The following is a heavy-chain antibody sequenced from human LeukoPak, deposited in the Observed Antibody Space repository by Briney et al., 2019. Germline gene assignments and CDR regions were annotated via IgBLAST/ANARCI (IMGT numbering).Heavy chain of an antibody. D-gene: IGHD2-2*02. CDR3: ASSPARYCSSTSCYKRLDY. V-gene: IGHV4-34*01. CDR1: GGSFSGYY. J-gene: IGHJ4*02. CDR2: INHSGRT. Sequence: ETLSLXXXXYGGSFSGYYWSWIRQPPGKGLEWIGEINHSGRTNYNPSLKSRVTISEDTCKNQFSLKLSSVTAADTAVYYCASSPARYCSSTSCYKRLDYWGQGTLVTVSS.